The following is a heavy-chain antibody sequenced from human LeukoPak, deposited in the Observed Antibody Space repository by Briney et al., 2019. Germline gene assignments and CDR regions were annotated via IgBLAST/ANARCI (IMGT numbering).Heavy chain of an antibody. Sequence: ASVKVSCKASGYTFTSYGISWVRQAPGQGPEWMGWISAYNGNTNYAQKLQGRVTMTTDTSTSTAYMELRSLRSDDTAVYYCARDRGSSSSGWFDPWGQGTLDTVSS. J-gene: IGHJ5*02. CDR3: ARDRGSSSSGWFDP. CDR1: GYTFTSYG. V-gene: IGHV1-18*01. D-gene: IGHD6-13*01. CDR2: ISAYNGNT.